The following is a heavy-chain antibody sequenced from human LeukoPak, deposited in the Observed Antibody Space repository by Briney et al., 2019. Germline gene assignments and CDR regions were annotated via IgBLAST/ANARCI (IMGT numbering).Heavy chain of an antibody. Sequence: PSETLSLTCTVSGDSISGSYWTWVRQPPGQGLEWIAQIHYSGRADYNPSLKRRITISVDTSKNQMSLTLTSVTAADTAIYYCVKFGVDCDMGVWGQGTTVTVSS. D-gene: IGHD3-16*01. CDR3: VKFGVDCDMGV. J-gene: IGHJ6*02. CDR1: GDSISGSY. V-gene: IGHV4-59*01. CDR2: IHYSGRA.